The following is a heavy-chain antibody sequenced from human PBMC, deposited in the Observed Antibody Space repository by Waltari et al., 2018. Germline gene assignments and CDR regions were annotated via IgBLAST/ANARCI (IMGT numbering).Heavy chain of an antibody. D-gene: IGHD4-17*01. J-gene: IGHJ4*02. CDR1: GFTVSSNY. V-gene: IGHV3-66*01. Sequence: EVQLVESGGGLVQPGGSLRLSCAASGFTVSSNYMSWVRQAPGKGLEWVSVIYSGGSTYYADSVKGRFTISRDNSKNTLYLQMNSLRAEDTAVYYCARDHDYGDYVFDYWGQGTLVTVSS. CDR2: IYSGGST. CDR3: ARDHDYGDYVFDY.